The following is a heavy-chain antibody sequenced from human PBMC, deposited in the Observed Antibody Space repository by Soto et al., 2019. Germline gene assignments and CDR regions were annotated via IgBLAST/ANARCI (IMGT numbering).Heavy chain of an antibody. J-gene: IGHJ4*02. CDR2: IHYSGST. V-gene: IGHV4-59*01. CDR3: TKYRRTDAEGYSFDY. D-gene: IGHD2-15*01. CDR1: GGSISGFC. Sequence: PSETLSLTCTVSGGSISGFCWSWIRQTPGKVLEWVGYIHYSGSTNYNPSLKSRVTMSVDSAKNQFSLQLSSVTAADTAVYFCTKYRRTDAEGYSFDYWGQGALVTAPQ.